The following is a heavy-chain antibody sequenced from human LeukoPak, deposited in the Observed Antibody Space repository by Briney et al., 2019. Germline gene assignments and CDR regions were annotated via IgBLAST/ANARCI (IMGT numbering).Heavy chain of an antibody. D-gene: IGHD3-16*01. V-gene: IGHV3-74*01. CDR2: TNLHGTAV. Sequence: PGGSLRLSCEVSGLSFSNYGMHWVRQAPGKGLVWVARTNLHGTAVDYADSVKGRFIISRDNAKNTLFLQMNSLRVEDTAVYYCASAYTYVRLGDHWGQGTLVTVSS. CDR1: GLSFSNYG. J-gene: IGHJ4*02. CDR3: ASAYTYVRLGDH.